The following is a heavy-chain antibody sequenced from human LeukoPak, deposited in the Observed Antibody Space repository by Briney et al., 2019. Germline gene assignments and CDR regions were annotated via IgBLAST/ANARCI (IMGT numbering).Heavy chain of an antibody. J-gene: IGHJ5*02. Sequence: SETLSLPCTVSGGSLSSSSYYWGWIRQPPGKGLEWIGSIYYSGSTYYNPSLKSRVTISVDTSKNQFSLKLSSVTAADTAVYYCAREISIAAAGTHWFDPWGQGTLVTVSS. D-gene: IGHD6-13*01. CDR2: IYYSGST. CDR3: AREISIAAAGTHWFDP. CDR1: GGSLSSSSYY. V-gene: IGHV4-39*07.